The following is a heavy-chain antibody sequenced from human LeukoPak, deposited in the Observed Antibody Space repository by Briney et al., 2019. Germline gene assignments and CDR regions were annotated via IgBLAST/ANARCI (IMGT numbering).Heavy chain of an antibody. V-gene: IGHV3-74*01. CDR3: ASRQMDYFDY. D-gene: IGHD5-24*01. CDR1: GFTFSSYW. CDR2: INSDGSST. J-gene: IGHJ4*02. Sequence: PGGSLRLSCAASGFTFSSYWMHWVRQAPGKGLVWVSRINSDGSSTSYADSVKGRFTISRDSSKNTLYLQMNSLRAEDTAVYYCASRQMDYFDYWGQGTLVTVSS.